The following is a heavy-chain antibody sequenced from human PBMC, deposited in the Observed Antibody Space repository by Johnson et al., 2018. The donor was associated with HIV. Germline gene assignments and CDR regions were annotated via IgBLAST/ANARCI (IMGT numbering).Heavy chain of an antibody. D-gene: IGHD5-18*01. J-gene: IGHJ3*02. CDR3: TRLPSGYSRDAFDI. CDR1: GFTFSSYA. V-gene: IGHV3-NL1*01. CDR2: IYSGGST. Sequence: QVQLVESGGGVVQPGRSLRLSCAASGFTFSSYAMHWVRQAPGKGLEWVSVIYSGGSTYYADSLKGRFTISRDNSKNTLYLEMNSLRAEDTAVYYCTRLPSGYSRDAFDIWGQGTMVTVSS.